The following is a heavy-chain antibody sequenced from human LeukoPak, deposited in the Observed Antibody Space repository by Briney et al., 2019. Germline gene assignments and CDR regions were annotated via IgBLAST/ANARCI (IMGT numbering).Heavy chain of an antibody. V-gene: IGHV4-59*11. CDR2: RHYSGKT. Sequence: SETLSLTCTVSGGSISGHYWSWIRQPPGKGLEWIGYRHYSGKTYYSSSLRSRVTISVDTSKNPFSLKLPSMIAADTAVYYCVRLLDNDSSGDPDTFDMWGQGTMVTVSS. CDR3: VRLLDNDSSGDPDTFDM. CDR1: GGSISGHY. J-gene: IGHJ3*02. D-gene: IGHD3-22*01.